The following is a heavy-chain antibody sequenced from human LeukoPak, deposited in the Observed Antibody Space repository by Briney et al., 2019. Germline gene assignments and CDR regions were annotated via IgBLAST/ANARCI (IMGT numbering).Heavy chain of an antibody. CDR2: INDSGST. D-gene: IGHD3-22*01. Sequence: SETLSLTCAVYGESFSGYYWNWIRQPPGKGLEWIGEINDSGSTNYNPSLKSRLSLSADTSQNQFSLRLTSVTAADTAVYYCARIGARAVVVINLIHAFDIWGQGTMVAVSS. CDR3: ARIGARAVVVINLIHAFDI. CDR1: GESFSGYY. V-gene: IGHV4-34*09. J-gene: IGHJ3*02.